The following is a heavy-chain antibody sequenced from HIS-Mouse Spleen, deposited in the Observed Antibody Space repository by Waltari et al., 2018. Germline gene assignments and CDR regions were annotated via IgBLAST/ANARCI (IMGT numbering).Heavy chain of an antibody. CDR2: IDWDDDK. Sequence: QVTLRESGPALVKPTQTLTLTCTFSGFSLSTSGMCVRCIRQPPGKALEWLARIDWDDDKYYSTSLKTRLTISKDTSKNQVVLTMTNMDPVDTATYYCARIQAGKLELPFDYWGQGTLVTVSS. CDR3: ARIQAGKLELPFDY. D-gene: IGHD1-7*01. V-gene: IGHV2-70*15. J-gene: IGHJ4*02. CDR1: GFSLSTSGMC.